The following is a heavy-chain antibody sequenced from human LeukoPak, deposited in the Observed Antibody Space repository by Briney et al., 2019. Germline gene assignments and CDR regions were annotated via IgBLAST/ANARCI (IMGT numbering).Heavy chain of an antibody. D-gene: IGHD4-11*01. CDR1: GYTFTSYY. CDR3: ARARTVMDAFDI. CDR2: INPSGGST. Sequence: ASVKVSCKASGYTFTSYYMHWVRQAPGQGLEWMGIINPSGGSTSYAQKFQGRVTMTRDTSTSTVYMELSSLRFEDTAVYYCARARTVMDAFDIWGQGTMVTVSS. J-gene: IGHJ3*02. V-gene: IGHV1-46*01.